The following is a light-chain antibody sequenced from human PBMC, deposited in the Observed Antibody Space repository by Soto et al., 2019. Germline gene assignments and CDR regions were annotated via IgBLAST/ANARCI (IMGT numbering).Light chain of an antibody. Sequence: QSALTQPASVSGSPGQSITISCTGTSSDVGGQNAVSWYQQHPGKAPKFMIYDVSKRPSGVSSRFPGSKSGHTASLTISGLQAEDEADYYCCSYAGSSTVVFGGGTQLTVL. CDR1: SSDVGGQNA. CDR2: DVS. V-gene: IGLV2-23*02. J-gene: IGLJ2*01. CDR3: CSYAGSSTVV.